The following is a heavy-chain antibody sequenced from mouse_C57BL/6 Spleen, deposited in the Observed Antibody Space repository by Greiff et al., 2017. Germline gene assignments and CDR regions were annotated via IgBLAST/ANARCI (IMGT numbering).Heavy chain of an antibody. J-gene: IGHJ3*01. D-gene: IGHD2-5*01. Sequence: VQLQQSGPGLVAPSQSLSITCTVSGFSLTSYGVSWVRQPPGTGLEWLGVIWGDGSTHYHSALISRLSISKDNSKSQVSLQLSSLQTDDTATYYCAKHYSNSWFAYWGQVTLVTVSA. V-gene: IGHV2-3*01. CDR3: AKHYSNSWFAY. CDR1: GFSLTSYG. CDR2: IWGDGST.